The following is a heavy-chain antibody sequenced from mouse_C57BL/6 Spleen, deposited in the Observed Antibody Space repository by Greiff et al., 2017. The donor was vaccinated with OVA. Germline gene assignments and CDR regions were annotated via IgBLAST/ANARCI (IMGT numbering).Heavy chain of an antibody. CDR3: ARVKVPKYYFDY. V-gene: IGHV1-64*01. CDR2: IHPNSGST. J-gene: IGHJ2*01. Sequence: VQLQQPGAELVKPGASVTLSCKASGYTFTSYWMHWVKQRPGQGLEWIGMIHPNSGSTNYNEKFKSKATLTVDKSSSTAYMQLSSLTSEDSAVYYCARVKVPKYYFDYWGQGTTLTVSS. D-gene: IGHD1-3*01. CDR1: GYTFTSYW.